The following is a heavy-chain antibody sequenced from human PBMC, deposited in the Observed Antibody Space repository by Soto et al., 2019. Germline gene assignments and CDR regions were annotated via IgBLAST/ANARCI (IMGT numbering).Heavy chain of an antibody. Sequence: PGESLKISCKGSGYSFTSYWISWVRQMPGKGLEWMGRIDPSDSYTNYSPSFQGHVTISAGKSISTAYLQWSSLKASDTAMYYCARSPPNYDFWSGYPKKYYYYGMDVWGQGTTVTAP. V-gene: IGHV5-10-1*01. J-gene: IGHJ6*02. CDR3: ARSPPNYDFWSGYPKKYYYYGMDV. CDR1: GYSFTSYW. D-gene: IGHD3-3*01. CDR2: IDPSDSYT.